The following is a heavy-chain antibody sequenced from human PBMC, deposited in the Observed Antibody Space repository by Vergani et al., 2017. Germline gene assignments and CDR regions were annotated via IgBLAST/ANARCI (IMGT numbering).Heavy chain of an antibody. CDR2: IYWDDDK. CDR3: AHRRGRQLTRPFDY. Sequence: QITLKESGPTLVKPTQTLTLTCTFSGFSLSTSGVGVGWIRQPPGKALEWLALIYWDDDKRYSPSLKSRLTITKDTSKNQVVLTMTNMDPVDTATYYGAHRRGRQLTRPFDYWGQGTLVTVSS. J-gene: IGHJ4*02. CDR1: GFSLSTSGVG. V-gene: IGHV2-5*02. D-gene: IGHD6-6*01.